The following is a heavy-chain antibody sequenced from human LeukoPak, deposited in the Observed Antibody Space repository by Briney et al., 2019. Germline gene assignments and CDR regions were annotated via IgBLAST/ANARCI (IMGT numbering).Heavy chain of an antibody. CDR3: ASDSSSWRIPAHY. V-gene: IGHV3-21*01. Sequence: GGSLRLSCAASGFTFSSYSMNWVRQAPGKGLEWVSSISSSSSYIYYADSVKGRFTISRDNAKNSLYLQMNSLRAEDTAVYYCASDSSSWRIPAHYWGQGTLVTVSS. CDR2: ISSSSSYI. CDR1: GFTFSSYS. J-gene: IGHJ4*02. D-gene: IGHD6-13*01.